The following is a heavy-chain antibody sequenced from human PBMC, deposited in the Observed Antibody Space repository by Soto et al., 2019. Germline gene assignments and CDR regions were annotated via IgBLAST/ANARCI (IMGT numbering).Heavy chain of an antibody. CDR3: ARVKIYWDSSRNWFDP. D-gene: IGHD3-22*01. V-gene: IGHV4-31*03. CDR2: IYYSGST. CDR1: GGSISSGGYY. J-gene: IGHJ5*02. Sequence: QVQLQESGPGLVKPSQTLSLTCTVSGGSISSGGYYWSWIRQHPGKGLEWIGYIYYSGSTYYNPSLKSRVTISVDTSKNHFSLMLISVTAADTAVYYCARVKIYWDSSRNWFDPWGQGTLVTVSS.